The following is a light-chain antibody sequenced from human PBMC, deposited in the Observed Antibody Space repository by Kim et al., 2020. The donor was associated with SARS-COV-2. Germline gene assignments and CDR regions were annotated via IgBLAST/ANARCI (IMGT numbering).Light chain of an antibody. CDR2: GAS. CDR3: QQSNGYPWT. V-gene: IGKV1-9*01. Sequence: ASVGERVTITCRASQGISSYLAWFQQKPGKAPDLLIYGASTLQSGAPSRFSGSGSGTDFTLTISSLQPEDFAIYYCQQSNGYPWTFGQGTKVEIK. J-gene: IGKJ1*01. CDR1: QGISSY.